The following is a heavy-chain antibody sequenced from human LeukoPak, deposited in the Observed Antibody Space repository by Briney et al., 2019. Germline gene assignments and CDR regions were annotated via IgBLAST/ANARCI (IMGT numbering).Heavy chain of an antibody. CDR2: IRYDGSNK. V-gene: IGHV3-30*02. CDR3: ARDFSDVRGNIFDS. Sequence: HPGGSLRLSCAASGFTFSSYGMHWVRQAPGKGLEWVAFIRYDGSNKYYADSVKGRFTISRDNAKNSVYLQMNSLRAEDTAVYYCARDFSDVRGNIFDSWGQGTLVTVSS. D-gene: IGHD3-10*02. J-gene: IGHJ4*02. CDR1: GFTFSSYG.